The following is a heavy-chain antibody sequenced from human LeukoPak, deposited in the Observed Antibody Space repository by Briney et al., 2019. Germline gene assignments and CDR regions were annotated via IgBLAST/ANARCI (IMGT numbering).Heavy chain of an antibody. CDR1: GGSISSYY. V-gene: IGHV4-59*12. D-gene: IGHD6-19*01. CDR3: ARGGNEHTSAWYYRFDP. Sequence: SETLSLTCTVSGGSISSYYWSWIRQPPGKGLEWIGYIFYSGTTNYSPSLESRVTISVDTSKNQFSLRLSSVTAADTAVYYCARGGNEHTSAWYYRFDPWGQGTLVTVSS. CDR2: IFYSGTT. J-gene: IGHJ5*02.